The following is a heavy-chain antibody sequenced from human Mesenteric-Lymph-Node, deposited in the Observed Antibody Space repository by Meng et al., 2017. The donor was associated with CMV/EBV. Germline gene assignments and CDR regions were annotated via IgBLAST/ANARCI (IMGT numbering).Heavy chain of an antibody. D-gene: IGHD4-23*01. Sequence: QWQLCQWGAGLLMPSGSLSLTCVVCGWSFSGYDWRWIRQPPGKGLEWIGEINHSRSTNYNPSLKSRVTISVDTSKNQFSLKLSSVPAADTAVYYCARHQRWLKSEGGFNYWGQGTLVTVSS. CDR1: GWSFSGYD. V-gene: IGHV4-34*01. CDR2: INHSRST. J-gene: IGHJ4*02. CDR3: ARHQRWLKSEGGFNY.